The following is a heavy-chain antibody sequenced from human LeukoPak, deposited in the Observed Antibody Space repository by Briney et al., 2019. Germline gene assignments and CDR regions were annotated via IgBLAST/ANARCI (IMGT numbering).Heavy chain of an antibody. J-gene: IGHJ4*02. D-gene: IGHD3-22*01. CDR1: GGSISSGGYY. CDR3: ARDSSGYYFSY. CDR2: IYYSGST. V-gene: IGHV4-31*03. Sequence: PSQTLSLTCTVSGGSISSGGYYWSWIRQHPGKGLEWIGYIYYSGSTYYNPSLKSRVTISVDTSKNQFSLKLSSVAAADTAVYYCARDSSGYYFSYWGQGTLVTVSS.